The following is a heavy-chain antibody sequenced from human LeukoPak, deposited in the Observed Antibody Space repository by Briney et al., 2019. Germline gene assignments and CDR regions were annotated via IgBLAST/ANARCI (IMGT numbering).Heavy chain of an antibody. J-gene: IGHJ4*02. D-gene: IGHD6-13*01. V-gene: IGHV3-74*01. CDR3: ARGGAAAGFDY. CDR1: GFTSSSYW. Sequence: GGSLRLSCAASGFTSSSYWMHWVRQAPGKGLLWVARINSDGRSTIYADSVKGRFTISRDNAKNTLYLQMNTLRAEDTAVYYCARGGAAAGFDYWGQGTLVTVSS. CDR2: INSDGRST.